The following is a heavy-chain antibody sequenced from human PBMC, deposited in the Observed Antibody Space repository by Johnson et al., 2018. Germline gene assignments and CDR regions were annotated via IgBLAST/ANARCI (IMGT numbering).Heavy chain of an antibody. CDR1: GFSFSSYA. J-gene: IGHJ6*03. Sequence: EVQLVESGGGLVQPGGSLRLSCAASGFSFSSYAMSWVRQAPGKGLEWVSTISDSGGSTYYADSVKGRFTISRDNSKNTLYLQMNSLRAEDTAVYYCAKEAPYGSGWSNYMDVWGKGTTVTVSS. D-gene: IGHD6-19*01. V-gene: IGHV3-23*04. CDR2: ISDSGGST. CDR3: AKEAPYGSGWSNYMDV.